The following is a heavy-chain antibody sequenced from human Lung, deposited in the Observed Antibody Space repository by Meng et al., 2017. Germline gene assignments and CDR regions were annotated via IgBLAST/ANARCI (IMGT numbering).Heavy chain of an antibody. Sequence: QVEPQQWGAGLVKPAETLALTCVASGGSFSDYYWSAIRQPPGKGLEWIGEINHSGSTNYNPTLESLATISVDTSQNNLSLKLSSVTAADSAVYYCARGPTTMAHDFDYWGQGTLVTVSS. J-gene: IGHJ4*02. CDR3: ARGPTTMAHDFDY. D-gene: IGHD4-11*01. CDR2: INHSGST. CDR1: GGSFSDYY. V-gene: IGHV4-34*01.